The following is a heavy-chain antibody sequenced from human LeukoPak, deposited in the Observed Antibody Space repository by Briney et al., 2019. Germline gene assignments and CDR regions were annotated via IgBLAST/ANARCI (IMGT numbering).Heavy chain of an antibody. D-gene: IGHD3-10*01. CDR1: GYTFTGYY. CDR3: ARAMVRGVISPDY. J-gene: IGHJ4*02. CDR2: INPNSGGT. V-gene: IGHV1-2*06. Sequence: ASVKVSCKASGYTFTGYYMHWVRQVPGQGLEWMGRINPNSGGTNYAQKFQGRVTMTRDTSISTAYMELSRLRSDDTAVYYCARAMVRGVISPDYWGQGTLVTVSS.